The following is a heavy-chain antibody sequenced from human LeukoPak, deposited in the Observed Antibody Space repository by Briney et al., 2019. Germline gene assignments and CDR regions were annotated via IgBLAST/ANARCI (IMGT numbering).Heavy chain of an antibody. CDR2: INHSGST. V-gene: IGHV4-34*01. CDR3: ARGGGRLRLRSGGY. Sequence: SETLSLTCAVYGGSFSGYYWSWIRQPPGKGLEWIGEINHSGSTNYNPSLKSRVTISADTSKNQFSLKLSSVTAADTAVHYCARGGGRLRLRSGGYWGQGTLVTVSS. J-gene: IGHJ4*02. D-gene: IGHD5-12*01. CDR1: GGSFSGYY.